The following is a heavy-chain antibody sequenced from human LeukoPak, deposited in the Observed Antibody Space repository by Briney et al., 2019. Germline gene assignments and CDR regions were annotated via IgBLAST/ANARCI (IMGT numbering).Heavy chain of an antibody. J-gene: IGHJ1*01. V-gene: IGHV3-74*01. CDR3: ARVGPGLMAF. CDR2: INGDESST. D-gene: IGHD3-16*01. CDR1: GFTFSSYW. Sequence: GVSLRLSCAASGFTFSSYWMHWARQAPAKGLVWVSRINGDESSTSYADSVKGRFTISRDNARNTLYLQMSSLRVEDTGVYYCARVGPGLMAFWGQGTLVTVSS.